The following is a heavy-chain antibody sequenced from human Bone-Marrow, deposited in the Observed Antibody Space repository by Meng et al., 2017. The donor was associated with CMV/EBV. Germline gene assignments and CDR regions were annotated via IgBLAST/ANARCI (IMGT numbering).Heavy chain of an antibody. D-gene: IGHD1-14*01. V-gene: IGHV4-39*07. Sequence: SETLSLTCTVSGGSISSSSYYWCWIRQPPGKGLEWIGSIYYSGSTYYNPSLKSRVTISVETSKNQFCLTMSSVTAADTAVYYCARKGFPDETSYYYYGMDVWGQGPTVTVSS. CDR2: IYYSGST. CDR1: GGSISSSSYY. CDR3: ARKGFPDETSYYYYGMDV. J-gene: IGHJ6*02.